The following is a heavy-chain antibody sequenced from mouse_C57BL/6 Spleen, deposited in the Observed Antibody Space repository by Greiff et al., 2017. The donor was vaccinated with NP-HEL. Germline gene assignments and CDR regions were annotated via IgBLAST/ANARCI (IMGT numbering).Heavy chain of an antibody. J-gene: IGHJ4*01. CDR1: GYTFTSYT. D-gene: IGHD1-1*01. CDR2: INPSSGYT. Sequence: VQLQQSGAELARPGASVKMSCKASGYTFTSYTMHWVKQRPGQGLEWIGYINPSSGYTKYNQKFKDKATLTADKSSSTAYMQLSSLTYEDSAVYYCARPYYYGSSYYYAMDYWGQGTSVTVSS. CDR3: ARPYYYGSSYYYAMDY. V-gene: IGHV1-4*01.